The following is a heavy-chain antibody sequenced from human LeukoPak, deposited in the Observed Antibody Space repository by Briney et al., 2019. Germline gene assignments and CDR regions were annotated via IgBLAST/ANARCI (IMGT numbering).Heavy chain of an antibody. CDR1: GFTVSSNY. Sequence: PGGSLRLSCAASGFTVSSNYMSWVRQAPGKGLEWVSVIYSGGSTYYADSVKGRFTISRDNSKNTLYLQMNSLRAEDTAVYYCARGGIAAAGTFYGPYWGQGTLVTVSS. CDR2: IYSGGST. J-gene: IGHJ4*02. D-gene: IGHD6-13*01. V-gene: IGHV3-53*01. CDR3: ARGGIAAAGTFYGPY.